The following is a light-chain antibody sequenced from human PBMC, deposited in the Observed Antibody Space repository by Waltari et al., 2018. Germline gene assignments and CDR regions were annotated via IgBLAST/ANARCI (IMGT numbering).Light chain of an antibody. J-gene: IGLJ3*02. CDR2: DVS. Sequence: QSALTQPASVSGSPGQSITISCTGTSMDGGRHNFDSWYQQHPGKAPKLMIFDVSKRPSGVSNRFSGSKSGNTASLTISGLQAEDEADYYCISYTSSSTWVFGGGTKLTVL. CDR3: ISYTSSSTWV. CDR1: SMDGGRHNF. V-gene: IGLV2-14*01.